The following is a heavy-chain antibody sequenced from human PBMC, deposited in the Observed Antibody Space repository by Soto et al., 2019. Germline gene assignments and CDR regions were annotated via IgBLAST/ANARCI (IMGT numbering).Heavy chain of an antibody. CDR1: GGSVSSGSYY. Sequence: SETLSLTCTVSGGSVSSGSYYWSWIRQPPGKGLEWIGYIYYSGSTNYNPSLKSRVTISVDTSKNQFSLKLSSVTAADTAVYYCARDYYDSSGYYQIFDYWGQGTLVTVS. CDR3: ARDYYDSSGYYQIFDY. D-gene: IGHD3-22*01. J-gene: IGHJ4*02. V-gene: IGHV4-61*01. CDR2: IYYSGST.